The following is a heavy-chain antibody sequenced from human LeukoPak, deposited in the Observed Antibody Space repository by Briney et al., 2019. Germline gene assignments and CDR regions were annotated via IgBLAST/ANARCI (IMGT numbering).Heavy chain of an antibody. CDR2: IYHSGST. V-gene: IGHV4-30-2*01. Sequence: PSETLSLTCAVSGGSISSGGYSWSWIRQPPGKGLEWIGYIYHSGSTYYNPSLKSRVTISVDRSKNQFSLKLSSVTAADTAVYYCARGSTAMVTDYWGQGTLVTVSS. J-gene: IGHJ4*02. CDR1: GGSISSGGYS. CDR3: ARGSTAMVTDY. D-gene: IGHD5-18*01.